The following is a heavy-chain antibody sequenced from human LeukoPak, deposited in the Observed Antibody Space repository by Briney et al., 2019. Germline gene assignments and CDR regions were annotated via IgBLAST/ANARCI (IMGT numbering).Heavy chain of an antibody. Sequence: GASVKVSCKASGYTFTGYYMHWVRQAPGQGLEWMGWINPNSGGTNYAQKFQGRVTMTRDTSISTAYMELSNLRSDDTAVYYCARDFWSGYYIGDSWGQGTLVTVSS. D-gene: IGHD3-3*01. CDR1: GYTFTGYY. CDR3: ARDFWSGYYIGDS. J-gene: IGHJ4*02. V-gene: IGHV1-2*02. CDR2: INPNSGGT.